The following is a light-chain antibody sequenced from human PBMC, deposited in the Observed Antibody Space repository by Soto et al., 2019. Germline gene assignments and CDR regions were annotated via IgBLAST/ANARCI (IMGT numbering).Light chain of an antibody. CDR1: QSISRW. J-gene: IGKJ2*02. Sequence: DIQVTQSPSTLSASIGDRVTITCRASQSISRWLAWYQHKPGKAPKLLIYDGTSLQSGVPSRFSSSGSGTEFTLTISSLQPDDFATYYCQQYYSYCTFGQGTKLEI. CDR3: QQYYSYCT. CDR2: DGT. V-gene: IGKV1-5*01.